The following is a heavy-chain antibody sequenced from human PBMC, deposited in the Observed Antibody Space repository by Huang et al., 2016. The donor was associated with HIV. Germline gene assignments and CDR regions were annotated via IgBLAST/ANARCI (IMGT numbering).Heavy chain of an antibody. CDR1: GYIFSTYD. Sequence: QVQLVQSGAEVKKPGASVKVSCKASGYIFSTYDTHWVRQAPGQRLEWMGRINAGNGNTKYSQRFQGRVTITRDTAANTAYVELSSLRSEDTGVYYCARGIAAGDYWGQGTLVTVSS. D-gene: IGHD6-25*01. CDR2: INAGNGNT. CDR3: ARGIAAGDY. V-gene: IGHV1-3*01. J-gene: IGHJ4*02.